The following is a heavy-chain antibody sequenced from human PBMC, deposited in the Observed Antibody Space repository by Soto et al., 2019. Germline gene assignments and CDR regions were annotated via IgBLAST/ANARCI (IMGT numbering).Heavy chain of an antibody. J-gene: IGHJ5*02. V-gene: IGHV4-59*01. CDR2: IYYSGST. CDR3: ARLNRYCSSTSCPWWFDP. CDR1: GGSISSYY. D-gene: IGHD2-2*01. Sequence: SETLSLTCTVSGGSISSYYWSWIRQPPGKGLEWIGYIYYSGSTNYNPSLKSRVTISVDTSKNQFSLKLSSVTAADTAVYYCARLNRYCSSTSCPWWFDPWGQGTLVTVS.